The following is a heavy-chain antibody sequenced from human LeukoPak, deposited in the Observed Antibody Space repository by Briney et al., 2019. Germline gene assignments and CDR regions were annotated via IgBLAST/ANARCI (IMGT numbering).Heavy chain of an antibody. D-gene: IGHD1-26*01. CDR3: ARVYCRNSNA. CDR1: GGSFSGYY. CDR2: INHSGST. V-gene: IGHV4-34*01. J-gene: IGHJ4*02. Sequence: PSETLSLTCAVYGGSFSGYYWSWIRQPPGKGLEWIGEINHSGSTNYNPSLKSRVTISVDTSKNQFSLKLSSVTAADTAVYYCARVYCRNSNAWGQGTLVTVSS.